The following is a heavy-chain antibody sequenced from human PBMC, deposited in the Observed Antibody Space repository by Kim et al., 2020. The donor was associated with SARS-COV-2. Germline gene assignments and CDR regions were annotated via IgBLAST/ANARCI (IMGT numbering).Heavy chain of an antibody. CDR2: ISYDGSNK. D-gene: IGHD6-19*01. Sequence: GGSLRLSCAASGFTFSSYAMHWVRQAPGKGLEWVAVISYDGSNKYYADSVKGRFTISRDNSKNTLYLQMNSLRAEDTAVYYCARVLSGWMISSAFDIWGQGTMVTVSS. CDR3: ARVLSGWMISSAFDI. J-gene: IGHJ3*02. V-gene: IGHV3-30-3*01. CDR1: GFTFSSYA.